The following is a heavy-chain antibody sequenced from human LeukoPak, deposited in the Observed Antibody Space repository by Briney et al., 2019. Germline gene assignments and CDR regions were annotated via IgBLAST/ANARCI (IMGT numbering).Heavy chain of an antibody. Sequence: SQTLSLTCAVSGCSISGGGYSWSWIRQPPGKGLEWIGYIYHSGSTYYNPSLKSRVTISVDRSKNQFSLKLSSVTAADTAVYYCARGVDTALVTSNWFDPWGQGTLVTVSS. V-gene: IGHV4-30-2*01. D-gene: IGHD5-18*01. CDR3: ARGVDTALVTSNWFDP. CDR2: IYHSGST. J-gene: IGHJ5*02. CDR1: GCSISGGGYS.